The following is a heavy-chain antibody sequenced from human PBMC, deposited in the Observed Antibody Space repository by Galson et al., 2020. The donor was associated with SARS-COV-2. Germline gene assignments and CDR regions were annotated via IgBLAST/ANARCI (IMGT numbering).Heavy chain of an antibody. CDR1: GGSFSGYH. Sequence: ETSETLSLTCAVYGGSFSGYHWSWIRQPPGKGLEWIGAIGHTGRTNYTPSLKSRVTISVDTSKNQFSLRLNSVTAADTASYYCARGFVSVNMRVVVIISAEIGLDYWGQGTLVTVSS. CDR2: IGHTGRT. J-gene: IGHJ4*02. CDR3: ARGFVSVNMRVVVIISAEIGLDY. D-gene: IGHD3-22*01. V-gene: IGHV4-34*01.